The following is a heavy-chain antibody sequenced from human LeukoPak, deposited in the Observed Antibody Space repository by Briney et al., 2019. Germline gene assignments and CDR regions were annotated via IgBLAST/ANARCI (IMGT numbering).Heavy chain of an antibody. CDR3: ARGGSYVYFDY. D-gene: IGHD5-18*01. CDR2: IYNSGST. CDR1: GGSISSYY. Sequence: SETLSLTCTVSGGSISSYYWSWIRQPPEKGLEWIGYIYNSGSTNYNPSLKSRVTTSVDKSKNQFSLNLSSVTAADTAVYYCARGGSYVYFDYWGQGTLVTVSS. J-gene: IGHJ4*02. V-gene: IGHV4-59*12.